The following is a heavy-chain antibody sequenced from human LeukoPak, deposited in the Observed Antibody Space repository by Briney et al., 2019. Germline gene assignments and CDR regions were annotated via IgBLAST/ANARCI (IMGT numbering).Heavy chain of an antibody. CDR1: GGSFSGYY. D-gene: IGHD6-19*01. CDR2: INHSGST. J-gene: IGHJ4*02. V-gene: IGHV4-34*01. CDR3: ARGLGSGWRSYYFDY. Sequence: SETLSPTCAVYGGSFSGYYWSWIRQPPGKGLEWIGEINHSGSTNYNPSLKSRVTISVDTSKNQFSLKLSSVTAADTAVYYCARGLGSGWRSYYFDYWGQGTLVTVSS.